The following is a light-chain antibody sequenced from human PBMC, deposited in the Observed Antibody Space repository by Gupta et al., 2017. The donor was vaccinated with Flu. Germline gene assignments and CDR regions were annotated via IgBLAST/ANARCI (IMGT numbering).Light chain of an antibody. V-gene: IGKV1-39*01. Sequence: DNQITQSPSSLSASVRDRVIITCRASQSISGYLNWYQQKPGTAPKLLIYAASILQSEVPSRFSGSGSGTEFSLTIRSLQPEDFATYYCRQHINTPCTFGQGTKLEV. J-gene: IGKJ2*02. CDR3: RQHINTPCT. CDR1: QSISGY. CDR2: AAS.